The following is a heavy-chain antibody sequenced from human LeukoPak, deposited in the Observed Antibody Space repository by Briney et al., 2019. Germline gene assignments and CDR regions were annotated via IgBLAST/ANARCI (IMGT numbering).Heavy chain of an antibody. CDR1: GGSISSGGYS. CDR3: ARVVDYGDYYYFDY. V-gene: IGHV4-30-2*01. J-gene: IGHJ4*02. CDR2: IYHSGST. D-gene: IGHD4-17*01. Sequence: SETLSLTCAVSGGSISSGGYSWSWIQQPPGKGLEWIGYIYHSGSTYYNPSLKSRVTISVDRSKNQFSLKLSSVTAADTAVYYCARVVDYGDYYYFDYWGQGTLVTVSS.